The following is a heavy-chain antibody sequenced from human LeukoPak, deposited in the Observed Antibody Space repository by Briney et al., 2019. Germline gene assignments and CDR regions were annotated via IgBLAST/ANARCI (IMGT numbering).Heavy chain of an antibody. CDR3: ARGHYYGSGSYYPLDY. V-gene: IGHV3-66*01. CDR1: GFTVSSNY. J-gene: IGHJ4*02. D-gene: IGHD3-10*01. CDR2: IYSGGST. Sequence: GGSLRLSCAASGFTVSSNYMSWVRQAPGKGLEWVSVIYSGGSTYYADSVKGRFTISRDNSKNTLYLQMNSLRAEDTAVYYCARGHYYGSGSYYPLDYWAREPWSPSPQ.